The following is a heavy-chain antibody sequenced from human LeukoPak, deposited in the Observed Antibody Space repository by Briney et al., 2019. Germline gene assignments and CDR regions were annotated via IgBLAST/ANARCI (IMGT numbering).Heavy chain of an antibody. V-gene: IGHV3-30*01. J-gene: IGHJ6*03. CDR2: ISYDGSNK. CDR3: ARDPRTYYDFWSGYYNYYYYMDV. CDR1: GFTFSSYA. Sequence: GGSLRLSCAASGFTFSSYAMHWVRQAPGEGLEWVAVISYDGSNKYYADSVKGRFTISRDNSKNTLYLQMNSLRAEDTAVYYCARDPRTYYDFWSGYYNYYYYMDVWGKGTTVTVSS. D-gene: IGHD3-3*01.